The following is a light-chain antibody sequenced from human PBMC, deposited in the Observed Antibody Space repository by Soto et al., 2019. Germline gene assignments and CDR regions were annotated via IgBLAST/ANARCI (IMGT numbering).Light chain of an antibody. J-gene: IGKJ2*01. CDR2: DAS. Sequence: EIVMTQSPVTLSVSPGERATLSFRASQSVGNNLAWYQQKPGQAPRLLIYDASIRAIGIPARFSGSGSATEFTLTVSSLQSEDFAVYYCHQYNDWPLYTFGQGTKVDI. V-gene: IGKV3-15*01. CDR3: HQYNDWPLYT. CDR1: QSVGNN.